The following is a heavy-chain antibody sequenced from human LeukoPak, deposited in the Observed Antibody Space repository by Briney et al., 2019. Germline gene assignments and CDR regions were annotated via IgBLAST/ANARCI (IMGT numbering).Heavy chain of an antibody. Sequence: GGSLRLSCAASGFTFSSYAMSWVRQSPGKGLEWLSGISGSGGTTYYTDSVKGRFTISRDNSKNTVYLQMNSLRGEDTAVYYCARDLGLRGSTWGQGTLVTVSS. V-gene: IGHV3-23*01. D-gene: IGHD5-12*01. J-gene: IGHJ5*02. CDR2: ISGSGGTT. CDR3: ARDLGLRGST. CDR1: GFTFSSYA.